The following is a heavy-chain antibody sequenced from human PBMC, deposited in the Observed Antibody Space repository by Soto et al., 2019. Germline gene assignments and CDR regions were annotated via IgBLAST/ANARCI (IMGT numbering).Heavy chain of an antibody. D-gene: IGHD2-2*01. CDR2: ISGSGDST. J-gene: IGHJ4*02. V-gene: IGHV3-23*01. CDR1: GFTFSNFA. Sequence: GGSLRLSCAASGFTFSNFAMNWVRQAPGKGLEWVSVISGSGDSTFYADSVKGRFTISRDNSKNTLYLQLNSLRAEDTALYYCAKGYCSSTSCSFDYWGQGTLVTVSS. CDR3: AKGYCSSTSCSFDY.